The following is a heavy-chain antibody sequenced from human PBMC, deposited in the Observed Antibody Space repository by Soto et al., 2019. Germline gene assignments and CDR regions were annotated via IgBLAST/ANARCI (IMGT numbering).Heavy chain of an antibody. CDR2: ISFSGSTK. Sequence: PGGSLRLSCAASGFHFSSYDMNWVRQAPGKGLEWISYISFSGSTKNYADSVKGRFTISRDNAKNSLLLQMNSLRVEATAVYYCARDPPRFYYNGMDVWGQGTTVTVSS. J-gene: IGHJ6*02. V-gene: IGHV3-48*03. D-gene: IGHD4-17*01. CDR3: ARDPPRFYYNGMDV. CDR1: GFHFSSYD.